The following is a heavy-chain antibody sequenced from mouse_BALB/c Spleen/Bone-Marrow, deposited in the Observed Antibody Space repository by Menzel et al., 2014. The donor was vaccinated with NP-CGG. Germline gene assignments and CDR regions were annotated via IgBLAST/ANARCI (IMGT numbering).Heavy chain of an antibody. CDR2: ISSGGSYT. CDR1: GFTFSSYA. CDR3: ARLRTTEAMDY. V-gene: IGHV5-9-3*01. J-gene: IGHJ4*01. D-gene: IGHD2-12*01. Sequence: EVQGVESGGGLVKPGGSLKLYCAASGFTFSSYAMSWVRQAPEKRLEWVATISSGGSYTYYPDSVKGRFTISRDNAKNTLYLQMSSLRSEDTAMYYCARLRTTEAMDYWGQGTSVTVSS.